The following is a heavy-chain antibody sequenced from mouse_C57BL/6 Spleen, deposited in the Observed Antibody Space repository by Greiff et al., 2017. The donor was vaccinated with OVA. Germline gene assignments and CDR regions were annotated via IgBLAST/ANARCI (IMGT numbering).Heavy chain of an antibody. J-gene: IGHJ4*01. CDR1: GYTFTSYW. D-gene: IGHD2-4*01. V-gene: IGHV1-61*01. Sequence: QVQLKQPGAELVRPGSSVKLSCKASGYTFTSYWMDWVKQRPGQGLEWIGNIYPSDSETHYNQKFKDKATLTVDKSSSTAYMQLSSLTSEDSAVYYCARERYDYDSPYAMDYWGQGTSVTVSS. CDR2: IYPSDSET. CDR3: ARERYDYDSPYAMDY.